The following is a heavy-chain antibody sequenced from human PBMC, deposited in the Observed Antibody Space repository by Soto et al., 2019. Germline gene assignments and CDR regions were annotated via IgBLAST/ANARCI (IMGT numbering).Heavy chain of an antibody. Sequence: QVQLVQSGAEVKKPGASVKVSCKASGYTFTSYAMHWVRQAPGQRLEWMGWINAGNGNTKYSQKFQGRVTITRDTSASTAYIELSSLRSEDTAVYSCASLSLRDSSGWYQYFQHWGQGTLVTVSS. CDR2: INAGNGNT. CDR3: ASLSLRDSSGWYQYFQH. CDR1: GYTFTSYA. D-gene: IGHD6-19*01. V-gene: IGHV1-3*01. J-gene: IGHJ1*01.